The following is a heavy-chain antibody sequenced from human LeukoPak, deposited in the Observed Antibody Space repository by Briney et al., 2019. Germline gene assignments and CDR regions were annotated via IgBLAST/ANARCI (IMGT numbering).Heavy chain of an antibody. CDR3: ARDSGAHY. J-gene: IGHJ4*02. CDR2: ISGTGGTT. V-gene: IGHV3-23*01. Sequence: GGSLRLSCAASGFTFSNYAMTWVRQVPGKGLEWVSGISGTGGTTNYADSVKGRFTISRDNSKNTLYLQMNSLRAEDTAVYYCARDSGAHYWGQGTLVTVSS. CDR1: GFTFSNYA.